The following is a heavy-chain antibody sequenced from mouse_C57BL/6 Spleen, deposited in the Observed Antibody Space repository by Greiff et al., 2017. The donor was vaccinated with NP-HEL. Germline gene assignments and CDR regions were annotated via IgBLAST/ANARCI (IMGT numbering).Heavy chain of an antibody. Sequence: EVHLVESGGDLVKPGGSLKLSCAASGFTFSSYGMSWVRQTPDKRLEWVATISSGGSYTYYPDSVKGRFTISRDNAKNTLYLQMSSLKSEDTAMYYCARGEDGYFDYWGQGTTLTVSS. CDR1: GFTFSSYG. CDR3: ARGEDGYFDY. V-gene: IGHV5-6*01. CDR2: ISSGGSYT. J-gene: IGHJ2*01. D-gene: IGHD2-3*01.